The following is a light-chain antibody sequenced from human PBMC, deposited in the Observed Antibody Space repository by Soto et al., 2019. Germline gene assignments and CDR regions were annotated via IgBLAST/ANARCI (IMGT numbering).Light chain of an antibody. V-gene: IGKV1-39*01. CDR3: PQSYSTLWT. J-gene: IGKJ1*01. CDR2: AAS. CDR1: QSISSY. Sequence: DIQMTQSPSSLSASVGDRVTITCRASQSISSYLNWYQQKPGKAPKLLIYAASSLQSGVPSRFSGRGSGTDFPLTISSLQPEHFATFYLPQSYSTLWTFGQGTKVEIK.